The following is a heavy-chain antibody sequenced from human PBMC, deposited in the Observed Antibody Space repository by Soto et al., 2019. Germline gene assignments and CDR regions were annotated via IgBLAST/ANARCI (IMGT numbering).Heavy chain of an antibody. J-gene: IGHJ4*02. CDR1: GFTFSSYA. V-gene: IGHV3-30-3*01. Sequence: GGSLRLSCAASGFTFSSYAMHWVRQAPGKGLEWVAVISYDGSNKYYADSVKGRFTISRDNSKNTLYLQMNSLRAEDTAVYYCASEGYSYGLGYWGQGTLVTVSS. D-gene: IGHD5-18*01. CDR3: ASEGYSYGLGY. CDR2: ISYDGSNK.